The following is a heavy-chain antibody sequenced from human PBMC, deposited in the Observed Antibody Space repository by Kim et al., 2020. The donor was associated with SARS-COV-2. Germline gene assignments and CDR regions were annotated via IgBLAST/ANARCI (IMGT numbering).Heavy chain of an antibody. V-gene: IGHV3-23*01. CDR3: AKEGGDY. D-gene: IGHD3-16*01. J-gene: IGHJ4*02. CDR2: SGST. Sequence: SGSTYYANSVKGRFTISRDNSKNTLFLQMNSLRAEDTAVYYCAKEGGDYWGQGTLVTVSS.